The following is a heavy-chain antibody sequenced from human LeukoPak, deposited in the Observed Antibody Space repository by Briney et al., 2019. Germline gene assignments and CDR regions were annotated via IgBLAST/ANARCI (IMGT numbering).Heavy chain of an antibody. CDR3: ARGQGAGYPKTYYYDMDV. Sequence: SETLSLTCAVYGGSFSGYYWSWLRQPPGKGLEWIGEINHSGSTNYNPSLKSRVTISVDTSKNQFSLKLSSVTAADTAVYYCARGQGAGYPKTYYYDMDVWGKGTTVTVSS. J-gene: IGHJ6*03. D-gene: IGHD6-13*01. CDR1: GGSFSGYY. CDR2: INHSGST. V-gene: IGHV4-34*01.